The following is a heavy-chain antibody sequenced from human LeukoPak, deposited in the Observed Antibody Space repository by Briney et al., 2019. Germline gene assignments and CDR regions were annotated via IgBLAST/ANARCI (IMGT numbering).Heavy chain of an antibody. CDR1: GGSFSGDY. V-gene: IGHV4-34*01. Sequence: SETLSLTCAVYGGSFSGDYWSWIRQPPGKGLEWIGEINHSGSTNYNASLKSRVAISVDTSKNQFSLNLSSVTAADTAVYYCARASGWYKVHYYYMDVWGKGTTVTVSS. D-gene: IGHD6-19*01. CDR2: INHSGST. J-gene: IGHJ6*03. CDR3: ARASGWYKVHYYYMDV.